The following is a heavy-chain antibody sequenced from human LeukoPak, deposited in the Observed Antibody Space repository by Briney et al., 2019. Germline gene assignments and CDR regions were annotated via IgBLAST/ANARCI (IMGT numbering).Heavy chain of an antibody. V-gene: IGHV4-39*07. J-gene: IGHJ4*02. CDR1: GVSISSSSYY. CDR3: ARDPSREPTVTMVFDY. Sequence: PSETLSLTCTVSGVSISSSSYYWGWIRQPPGKGLEWIGSIYYSGSTYYNPSLKSRVTISVDTSKNQFSLKLSSVTAADTAVYYCARDPSREPTVTMVFDYWGQGTLVTVSS. CDR2: IYYSGST. D-gene: IGHD4-17*01.